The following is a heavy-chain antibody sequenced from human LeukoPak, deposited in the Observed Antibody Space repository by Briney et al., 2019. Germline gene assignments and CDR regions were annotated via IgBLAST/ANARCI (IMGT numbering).Heavy chain of an antibody. D-gene: IGHD6-13*01. Sequence: PGGSLRLSCAASGFTFSSYGMSWVRQAPGKGLEWVAFIRYDGSNKYYADSVKGRFTISRDNSKNTLYLQMNSLRAEDTAVYYCATNAAYSSSWYYYYYMDVWGKGTTVTISS. CDR3: ATNAAYSSSWYYYYYMDV. V-gene: IGHV3-30*02. CDR1: GFTFSSYG. J-gene: IGHJ6*03. CDR2: IRYDGSNK.